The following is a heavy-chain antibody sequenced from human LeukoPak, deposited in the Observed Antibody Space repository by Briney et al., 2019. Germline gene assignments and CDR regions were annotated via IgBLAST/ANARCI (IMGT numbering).Heavy chain of an antibody. CDR3: ARQERNWFDP. CDR2: IYYSGST. V-gene: IGHV4-39*01. Sequence: SETLSLTCTVSGGSISSSSYYWGWIRQPPGKELEWIGSIYYSGSTYYNPSLKSRVTISVDTSKNQFSLKLSSVTAADTAVYYCARQERNWFDPWGQGTLVTVSS. CDR1: GGSISSSSYY. J-gene: IGHJ5*02.